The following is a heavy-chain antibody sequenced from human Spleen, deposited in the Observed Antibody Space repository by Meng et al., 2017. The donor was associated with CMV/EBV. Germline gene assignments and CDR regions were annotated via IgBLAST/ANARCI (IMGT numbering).Heavy chain of an antibody. V-gene: IGHV1-2*02. Sequence: ASVKVSCKASGYTFTGSYMHWVRQAPGQRLEWMGWINPNTGGTNYAQNFQGRVTMTRDTSITTVYMELSRLRSDDTAVYYCARGRIGGLRFLGDYWGQGTLVTVSS. J-gene: IGHJ4*02. CDR1: GYTFTGSY. CDR2: INPNTGGT. D-gene: IGHD3-3*01. CDR3: ARGRIGGLRFLGDY.